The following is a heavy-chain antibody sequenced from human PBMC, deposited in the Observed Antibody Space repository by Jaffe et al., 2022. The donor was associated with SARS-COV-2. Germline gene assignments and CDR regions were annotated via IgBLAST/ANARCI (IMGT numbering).Heavy chain of an antibody. CDR2: ISSSSSYI. CDR1: GFTFSSYS. Sequence: EVQLVESGGGLVKPGGSLRLSCAASGFTFSSYSMNWVRQAPGKGLEWVSSISSSSSYIYYADSVKGRFTISRDNAKNSLYLQMNSLRAEDTAVYYCARDQVVVPAAKAYYYGMDVWGQGTTVTVSS. D-gene: IGHD2-2*01. J-gene: IGHJ6*02. CDR3: ARDQVVVPAAKAYYYGMDV. V-gene: IGHV3-21*01.